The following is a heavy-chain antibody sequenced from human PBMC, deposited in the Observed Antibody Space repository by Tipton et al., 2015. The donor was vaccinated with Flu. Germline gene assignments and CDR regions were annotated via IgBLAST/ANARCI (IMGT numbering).Heavy chain of an antibody. V-gene: IGHV4-39*01. CDR2: IYYSGTT. J-gene: IGHJ4*02. Sequence: TLSLTCTVSGGSISSYTYYWGWFRQSPGTGLEWIGSIYYSGTTYYSPSLKSRVTMSIDTSKKQFSLKLTSVTAADTAVYYCASKFANWGVWEPLDYWGQGTLVTVSS. CDR3: ASKFANWGVWEPLDY. CDR1: GGSISSYTYY. D-gene: IGHD7-27*01.